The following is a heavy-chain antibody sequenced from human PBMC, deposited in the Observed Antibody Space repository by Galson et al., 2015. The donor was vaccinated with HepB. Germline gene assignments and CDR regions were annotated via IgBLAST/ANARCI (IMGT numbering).Heavy chain of an antibody. D-gene: IGHD6-6*01. J-gene: IGHJ4*02. Sequence: LRLSCATSGFTFSNSGMHWVRQAPGKGLEWVAVIWSDGYNTYYADSVKGRFTISRDNSKNTLYLQMNSLRAEDTAVYYCAKDAYRSSYYFDSWGQGTLVTVSS. CDR3: AKDAYRSSYYFDS. CDR2: IWSDGYNT. V-gene: IGHV3-33*06. CDR1: GFTFSNSG.